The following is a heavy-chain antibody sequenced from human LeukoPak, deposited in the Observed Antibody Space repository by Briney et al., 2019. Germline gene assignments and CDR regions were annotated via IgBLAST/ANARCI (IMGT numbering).Heavy chain of an antibody. Sequence: PSETLSLTCTVSGGSISSYYWSWIRQPPGKGLEWIGYIYYSGSTNYNPSLKSRVTISVDTSKNQFSLKLSSVTAADTAVYYCARQNWEYYYYYYYMDVWGKGTTVTISS. CDR1: GGSISSYY. J-gene: IGHJ6*03. CDR3: ARQNWEYYYYYYYMDV. CDR2: IYYSGST. V-gene: IGHV4-59*01. D-gene: IGHD7-27*01.